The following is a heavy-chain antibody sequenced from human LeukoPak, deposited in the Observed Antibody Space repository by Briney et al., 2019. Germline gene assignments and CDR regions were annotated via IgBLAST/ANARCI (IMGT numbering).Heavy chain of an antibody. Sequence: PGRSLRLSCAASGFTFDDYAMHWVRQAPGKGLEWVSGISWNSGSIGYADSVKGRFTISRHNSKNTLYLQMNSLRAEDTAVYYCARVRHDAFDIWGQGTMVTVSS. J-gene: IGHJ3*02. CDR2: ISWNSGSI. CDR3: ARVRHDAFDI. V-gene: IGHV3-9*01. CDR1: GFTFDDYA.